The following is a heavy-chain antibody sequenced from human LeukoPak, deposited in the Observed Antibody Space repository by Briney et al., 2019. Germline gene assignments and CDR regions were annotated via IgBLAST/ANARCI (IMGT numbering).Heavy chain of an antibody. Sequence: GGSLRLSCAASGFTFSSYSMNWVRQAPGKGLEWVSSISGSSSFKYYVDSVKGRFTISRDNAKNSLYLQMNSLRAEDTAVYYCARQGYDGEFHYWGQGTLVTVSS. V-gene: IGHV3-21*01. CDR3: ARQGYDGEFHY. J-gene: IGHJ4*02. D-gene: IGHD5-12*01. CDR1: GFTFSSYS. CDR2: ISGSSSFK.